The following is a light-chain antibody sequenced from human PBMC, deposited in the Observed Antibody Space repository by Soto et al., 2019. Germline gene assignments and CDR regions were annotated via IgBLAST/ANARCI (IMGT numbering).Light chain of an antibody. Sequence: QSVLTQPPSASGTPGQRVTISCSGSNSNIGSNTVNWYQQLPGTAPKLLIYYDNLRPSRLPDRLSGSKSGTSASLALSGLQSDDEADYYCAAWDDSLNGRVFGTGSKVTGL. CDR2: YDN. V-gene: IGLV1-44*01. J-gene: IGLJ1*01. CDR3: AAWDDSLNGRV. CDR1: NSNIGSNT.